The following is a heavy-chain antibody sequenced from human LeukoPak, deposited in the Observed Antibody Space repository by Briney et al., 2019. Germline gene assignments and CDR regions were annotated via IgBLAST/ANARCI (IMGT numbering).Heavy chain of an antibody. CDR1: GFTFSSYA. V-gene: IGHV3-30-3*01. Sequence: PGRSLRLSCAASGFTFSSYAMHWVRQAPGKGLEWVAVISYDGSNKYYADSVKGRFTISRDNSKDTLYLQMNSLRAEDTAVYYCARDYGGNADYYYYGMDVWGQGTTVTVSS. CDR3: ARDYGGNADYYYYGMDV. J-gene: IGHJ6*02. D-gene: IGHD4-23*01. CDR2: ISYDGSNK.